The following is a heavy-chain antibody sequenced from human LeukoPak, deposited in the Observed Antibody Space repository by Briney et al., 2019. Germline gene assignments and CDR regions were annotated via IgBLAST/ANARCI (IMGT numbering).Heavy chain of an antibody. D-gene: IGHD3-16*02. V-gene: IGHV3-23*01. CDR1: GFTFSSYG. CDR3: ARDSYRRDYFDY. CDR2: ISGSGGST. Sequence: PGGSLRLSCAASGFTFSSYGMSWVRQAPGKGLEWVSAISGSGGSTYYADSVKGRFTISRDNAKNSLYLQMNSLRAEDTALYYCARDSYRRDYFDYWGQGTLVTVSS. J-gene: IGHJ4*02.